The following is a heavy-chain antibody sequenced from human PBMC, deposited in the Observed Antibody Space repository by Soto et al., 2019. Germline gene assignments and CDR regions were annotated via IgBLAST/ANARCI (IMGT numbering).Heavy chain of an antibody. V-gene: IGHV3-9*01. Sequence: EVQLVESGGGLVQPGRSLRLSCAASGFTFDDYAMHWVRQASGKGLEWVSGISWNSGSIGYADSVKGRFTISRDNAKNSLYLQMNSLRAEDTALYYCAKAFRRDKRIVDYWGQGTLVTVSS. J-gene: IGHJ4*02. D-gene: IGHD2-15*01. CDR1: GFTFDDYA. CDR2: ISWNSGSI. CDR3: AKAFRRDKRIVDY.